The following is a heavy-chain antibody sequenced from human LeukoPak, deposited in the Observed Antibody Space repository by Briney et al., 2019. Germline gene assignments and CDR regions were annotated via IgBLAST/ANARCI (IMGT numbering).Heavy chain of an antibody. CDR3: ARVVVVAARGGWFDP. D-gene: IGHD2-15*01. CDR1: GGSISSRNYY. J-gene: IGHJ5*02. CDR2: ISYSGST. V-gene: IGHV4-39*07. Sequence: SETLSLTCTVSGGSISSRNYYWGWIRQPPGKGLEWIGSISYSGSTYYNPSLKSRVTISIDTSKNQFSLKLSSVTAADTAVYYCARVVVVAARGGWFDPWGQGTLVTVSS.